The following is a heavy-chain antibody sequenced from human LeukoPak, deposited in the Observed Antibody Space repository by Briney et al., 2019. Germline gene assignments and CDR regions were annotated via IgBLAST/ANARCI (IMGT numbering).Heavy chain of an antibody. CDR2: ISSSSSYI. V-gene: IGHV3-21*01. J-gene: IGHJ4*02. D-gene: IGHD6-6*01. CDR3: ARGFGEVQLVDFDY. Sequence: GGSLRLSCAASGFTFSSYSMNWVRQAPGKGLEWVSSISSSSSYIYYADSVKGRFTISRDNAKNSLYLQMNSLRAEDTAVYYCARGFGEVQLVDFDYWGQGTLVTVSS. CDR1: GFTFSSYS.